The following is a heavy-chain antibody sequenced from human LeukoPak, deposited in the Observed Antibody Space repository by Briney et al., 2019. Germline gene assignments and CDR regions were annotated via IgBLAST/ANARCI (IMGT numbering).Heavy chain of an antibody. D-gene: IGHD7-27*01. V-gene: IGHV6-1*01. CDR2: TYYRSKWYN. CDR1: GDSVSSDSAA. J-gene: IGHJ3*02. Sequence: SQTLSLTCAISGDSVSSDSAAGNWIRQSPSRGLEWLGRTYYRSKWYNDYAVSAKSRITINPDTSKNQFSLQLNSVTPEDTAVYFCARMNWANAFDIWGQGTMVTVSS. CDR3: ARMNWANAFDI.